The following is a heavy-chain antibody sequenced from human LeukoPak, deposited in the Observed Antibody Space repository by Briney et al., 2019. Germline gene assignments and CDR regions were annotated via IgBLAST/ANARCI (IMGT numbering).Heavy chain of an antibody. V-gene: IGHV4-39*07. J-gene: IGHJ3*02. D-gene: IGHD6-13*01. CDR2: VYYSGST. CDR3: ARDPSGYSSSLGAFDI. CDR1: GGSISSSSYY. Sequence: PSETLSLTCTVSGGSISSSSYYLGWIRQPTGKGLEWIGTVYYSGSTNYNPSLKSRVSISVDMSKNQFSLKLSSVTAADTAVYYCARDPSGYSSSLGAFDIWGQGTMVTVSS.